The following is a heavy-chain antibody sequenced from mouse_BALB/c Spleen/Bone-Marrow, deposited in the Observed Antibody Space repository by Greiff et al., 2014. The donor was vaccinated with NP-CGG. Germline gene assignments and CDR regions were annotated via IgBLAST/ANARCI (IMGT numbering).Heavy chain of an antibody. J-gene: IGHJ4*01. D-gene: IGHD1-1*01. V-gene: IGHV1-80*01. CDR1: GYSFSNYW. CDR2: IYPGDGDT. Sequence: QVQLQQSGAELVSPGSSVKISCNSSGYSFSNYWMNWMKQRPGQGLEWIGQIYPGDGDTNYNGKFKGKATLTADKSSSTAYMQLSSLTSEDSAVYFCASRGDYSYAMDYWGQGTSVTVSS. CDR3: ASRGDYSYAMDY.